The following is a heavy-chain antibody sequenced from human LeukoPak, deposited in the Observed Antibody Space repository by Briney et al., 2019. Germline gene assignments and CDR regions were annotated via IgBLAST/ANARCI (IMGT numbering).Heavy chain of an antibody. CDR1: GGTFSSYA. D-gene: IGHD6-6*01. J-gene: IGHJ5*02. Sequence: GASVKVSCKASGGTFSSYAISWVRQAPGQGLEWMGGIIPIFGTANYAQKFQGRVTITADESTSTAYMELSSLRSGDTAVYYCATEYSSSSVWFDPWGQGTLSPSPQ. V-gene: IGHV1-69*13. CDR2: IIPIFGTA. CDR3: ATEYSSSSVWFDP.